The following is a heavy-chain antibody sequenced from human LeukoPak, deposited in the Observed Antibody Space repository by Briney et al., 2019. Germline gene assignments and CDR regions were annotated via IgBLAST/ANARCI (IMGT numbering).Heavy chain of an antibody. CDR2: INPSGGIT. D-gene: IGHD1/OR15-1a*01. CDR3: ARENSLRFDY. V-gene: IGHV1-46*01. J-gene: IGHJ4*02. Sequence: ASLKASCKPSGYTFTSYYMHSVRQAPGHGLEEMGIINPSGGITSYAQKFQARVTIPRDMSTRTVYMALSSHICEHTARYCCARENSLRFDYWGQGTLVTVSS. CDR1: GYTFTSYY.